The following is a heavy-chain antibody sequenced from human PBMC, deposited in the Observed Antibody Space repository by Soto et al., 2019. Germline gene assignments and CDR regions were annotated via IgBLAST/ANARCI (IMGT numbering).Heavy chain of an antibody. CDR1: GFTFSSYA. D-gene: IGHD2-2*01. Sequence: PGGSLRLSCAASGFTFSSYAMTWVRQAPGKGLEWVSAISGGGDSTYSADYVKGRFTISRDNSKNTLYLQRNSLRAEDTAVYYCAKGGSTSFIPAYIRFDPWGQGTLVTVSS. CDR2: ISGGGDST. J-gene: IGHJ5*02. CDR3: AKGGSTSFIPAYIRFDP. V-gene: IGHV3-23*01.